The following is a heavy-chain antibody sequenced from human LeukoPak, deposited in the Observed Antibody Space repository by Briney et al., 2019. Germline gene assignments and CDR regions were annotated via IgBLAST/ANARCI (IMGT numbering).Heavy chain of an antibody. V-gene: IGHV1-2*02. CDR1: GYTFTGYY. D-gene: IGHD3-22*01. CDR2: INPNSGGT. J-gene: IGHJ3*02. Sequence: GASVKVSCKASGYTFTGYYMHWVRQAPGQGLEWMGWINPNSGGTNYAQKFQGRVTMTRDTSISTAYMELSRLRSDDTAVYYCARNYYYDSSGYYAFDIWGQGTMVTVSS. CDR3: ARNYYYDSSGYYAFDI.